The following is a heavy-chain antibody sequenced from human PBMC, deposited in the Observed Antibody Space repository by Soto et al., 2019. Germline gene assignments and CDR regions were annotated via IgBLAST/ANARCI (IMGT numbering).Heavy chain of an antibody. Sequence: SGPTLVNPTQTLTLTCTFSGFSLSTSGMCVSWIRQPPGKALEWLALIDWDDDKYYSTSLKTRLTISKDTSKNQVVLTMTNMDPVDTATYYCARAYYDSSGYYWDRFDYWGQGTLVTVSS. D-gene: IGHD3-22*01. CDR2: IDWDDDK. CDR1: GFSLSTSGMC. CDR3: ARAYYDSSGYYWDRFDY. V-gene: IGHV2-70*01. J-gene: IGHJ4*02.